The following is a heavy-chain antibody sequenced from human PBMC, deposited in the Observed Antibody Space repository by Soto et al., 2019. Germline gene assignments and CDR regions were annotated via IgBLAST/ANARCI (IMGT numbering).Heavy chain of an antibody. D-gene: IGHD1-26*01. CDR3: AFSGYYGVY. CDR2: SGVGSGVI. V-gene: IGHV3-48*02. J-gene: IGHJ4*02. CDR1: GVMFSNYA. Sequence: EVRLVESGGGLVQPGGSLRLSCAASGVMFSNYALNWVRQAPGRGLEWVSSSGVGSGVIYYADSGKGHVTISSDSAKNVRYLQMNSLRDEDTTVDYCAFSGYYGVYWGLGTLVTVCS.